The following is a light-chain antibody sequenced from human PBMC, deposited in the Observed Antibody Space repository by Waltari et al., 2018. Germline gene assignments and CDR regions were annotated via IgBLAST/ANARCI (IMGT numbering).Light chain of an antibody. V-gene: IGLV2-11*01. CDR2: DDS. CDR1: TSDVGGYAF. J-gene: IGLJ2*01. CDR3: YSEAGGRVV. Sequence: QSALTQPRSVSGSPGQSLTIACTRTTSDVGGYAFVSRFQHHPGKAPKLIIWDDSKRPSVVPDRFAGSKSGNTASLTKYEHHIDDEADYYCYSEAGGRVVFGGGTKLTVL.